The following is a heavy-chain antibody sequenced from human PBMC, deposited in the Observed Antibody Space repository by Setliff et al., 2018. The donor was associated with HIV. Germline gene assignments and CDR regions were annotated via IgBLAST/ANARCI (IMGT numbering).Heavy chain of an antibody. CDR1: GGSIRNEDYF. Sequence: SETLSLTCTVSGGSIRNEDYFWSWIRQPAGKGLEWIGRTHASGTTQCEPSLKNRCSMSIDTSKNQFSLKLSSVTAADTAVYYCARQTATGTSATFDSWGQGSLVTVS. CDR2: THASGTT. D-gene: IGHD2-21*02. V-gene: IGHV4-4*07. J-gene: IGHJ4*02. CDR3: ARQTATGTSATFDS.